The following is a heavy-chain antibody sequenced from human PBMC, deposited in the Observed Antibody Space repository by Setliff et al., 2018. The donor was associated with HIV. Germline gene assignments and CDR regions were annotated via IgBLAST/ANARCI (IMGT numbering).Heavy chain of an antibody. CDR2: IYYSGST. J-gene: IGHJ4*02. Sequence: SETLSLTCAVSGGSISSNTYYWGWIRQPPGKGLEWIGSIYYSGSTYYNPSLASRLIMSLDPSKNQFSLKLNSMTAADTAMYYCAGGRYFRDIRDSRFDFWGQGMLVTVSS. V-gene: IGHV4-39*07. CDR1: GGSISSNTYY. D-gene: IGHD3-9*01. CDR3: AGGRYFRDIRDSRFDF.